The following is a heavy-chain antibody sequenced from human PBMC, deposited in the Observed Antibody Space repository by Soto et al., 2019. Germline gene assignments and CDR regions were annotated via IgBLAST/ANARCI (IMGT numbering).Heavy chain of an antibody. CDR1: GFTFSSYG. D-gene: IGHD3-16*01. J-gene: IGHJ4*02. Sequence: LRLSCAASGFTFSSYGMHWVRQAPGKGLEWVAVLWSYWSTGTNEYYADSVKGRFTISRDNSKNMLYLQMNSLRGEDTAVYYCARVGGPYYFDHWGQGTLVTVSS. CDR2: LWSYWSTGTNE. V-gene: IGHV3-33*01. CDR3: ARVGGPYYFDH.